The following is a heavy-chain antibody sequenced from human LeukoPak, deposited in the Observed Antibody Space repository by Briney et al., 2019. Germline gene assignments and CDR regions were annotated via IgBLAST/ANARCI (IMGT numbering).Heavy chain of an antibody. D-gene: IGHD2-21*02. CDR1: GFTFSTYW. CDR3: ARDTPPAYCGGDCYYTFDI. V-gene: IGHV3-74*01. CDR2: INSDGSGT. Sequence: GGSLRLSCAASGFTFSTYWMHWVHQAPGKGLVWVSRINSDGSGTSYADSVKGRFTISRDNAKNTLYLQMNSLRAEDTAVYYCARDTPPAYCGGDCYYTFDIWGQGTMVTVSS. J-gene: IGHJ3*02.